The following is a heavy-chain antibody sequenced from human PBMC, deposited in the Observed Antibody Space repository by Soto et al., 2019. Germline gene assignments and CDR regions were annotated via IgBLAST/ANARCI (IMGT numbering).Heavy chain of an antibody. CDR2: VSIGGST. CDR3: AKRRGAGGHFYY. J-gene: IGHJ4*02. Sequence: PGGSLRLSCAASGFTFSSYAMGWVRQGPGKGLEWVAVVSIGGSTHYADSVRGRFTISRDNSKNTLSLQMNSLTAEDTAVYFCAKRRGAGGHFYYWGQGAPVTVSS. D-gene: IGHD2-15*01. CDR1: GFTFSSYA. V-gene: IGHV3-23*01.